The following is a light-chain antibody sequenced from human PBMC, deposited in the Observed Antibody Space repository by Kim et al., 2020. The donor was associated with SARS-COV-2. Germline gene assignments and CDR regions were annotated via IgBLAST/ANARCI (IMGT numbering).Light chain of an antibody. V-gene: IGKV3-20*01. CDR1: HTWSRNR. J-gene: IGKJ1*01. CDR3: QQYGNSLT. Sequence: FSPGKRASLSCRASHTWSRNRLAWYQQKPGQAPRLLIYGASSRATGIPDRFSGSGSGTDFTLTITRLEPEAFAVYYCQQYGNSLTFGQGTKLDI. CDR2: GAS.